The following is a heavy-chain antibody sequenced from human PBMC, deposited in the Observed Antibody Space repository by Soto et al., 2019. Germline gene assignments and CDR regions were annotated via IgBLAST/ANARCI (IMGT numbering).Heavy chain of an antibody. CDR3: ATGPIAVAGTGRWFDP. V-gene: IGHV1-24*01. CDR2: FDPEDGET. J-gene: IGHJ5*02. Sequence: ASVKVSCKVSGYTLTELSMHWVRQAPGKGLGWMGGFDPEDGETIYAQKFQGRVTMTEDTSTDTAYMELSSLRSEDTAVYYCATGPIAVAGTGRWFDPWGQGTLVTVSS. D-gene: IGHD6-19*01. CDR1: GYTLTELS.